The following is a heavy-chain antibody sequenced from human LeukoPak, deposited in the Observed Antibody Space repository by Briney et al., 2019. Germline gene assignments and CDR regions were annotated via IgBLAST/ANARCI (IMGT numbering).Heavy chain of an antibody. CDR2: IYSGGST. D-gene: IGHD5-24*01. V-gene: IGHV3-66*01. CDR1: GFTVSSNY. J-gene: IGHJ1*01. CDR3: ARGGHSEQDGYNSPEYFQH. Sequence: PGGSLRLSCAASGFTVSSNYMSWVRQAPGKGLEWVSVIYSGGSTYYADSVKGRFTISRDNSKNTLYLQMNSLRAEDTAVYYCARGGHSEQDGYNSPEYFQHWGQGTLVTVSS.